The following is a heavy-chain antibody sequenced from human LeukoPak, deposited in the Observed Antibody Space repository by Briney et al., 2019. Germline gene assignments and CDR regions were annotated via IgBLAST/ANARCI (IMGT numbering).Heavy chain of an antibody. D-gene: IGHD2-15*01. Sequence: QPGGSLRLSCAASGFTFSSYAMHWVRQAPGKGLEWVSAICGSGAGTYYADSVKGRFTISRDNSKNTLYLQMDSLRAEDTAVYYCAKEPLSCSGGSCYSVFDYWGQGTLVTVSS. CDR3: AKEPLSCSGGSCYSVFDY. CDR2: ICGSGAGT. J-gene: IGHJ4*02. V-gene: IGHV3-23*01. CDR1: GFTFSSYA.